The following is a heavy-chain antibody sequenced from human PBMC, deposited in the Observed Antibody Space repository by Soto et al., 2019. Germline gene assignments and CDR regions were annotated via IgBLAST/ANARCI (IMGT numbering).Heavy chain of an antibody. CDR2: INSDGSST. CDR3: ARARRYYGDYGDAFDI. J-gene: IGHJ3*02. CDR1: GFTFSSYR. V-gene: IGHV3-74*01. D-gene: IGHD4-17*01. Sequence: GGSLRLSCAASGFTFSSYRMHWVRQAPGKGLVWVSRINSDGSSTSYADSVKGRFTISRDNAKNTLYLQMNSLRAEDTAVYYCARARRYYGDYGDAFDIWGQGTMVTVSS.